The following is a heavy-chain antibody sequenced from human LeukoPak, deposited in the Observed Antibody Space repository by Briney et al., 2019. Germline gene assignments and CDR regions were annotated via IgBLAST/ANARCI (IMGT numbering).Heavy chain of an antibody. Sequence: GGSLRLSCAASGFTFSSYAMSWVRQAPGKGLEWVANIKQDGSEKYYVDSVKGRFTISRDNAKNSLYLQMNSLRAEDTAVYYCAREKFLEWYAMAGTFGYFDYWGQGTLVTVSS. J-gene: IGHJ4*02. D-gene: IGHD3-3*01. V-gene: IGHV3-7*03. CDR1: GFTFSSYA. CDR3: AREKFLEWYAMAGTFGYFDY. CDR2: IKQDGSEK.